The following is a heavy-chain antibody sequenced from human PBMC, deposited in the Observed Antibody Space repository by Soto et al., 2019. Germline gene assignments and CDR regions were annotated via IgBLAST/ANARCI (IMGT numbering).Heavy chain of an antibody. V-gene: IGHV3-66*01. Sequence: GGSLRLSCAASGFTVSSSYMSWVRQAPGKGLEWVSVIYSGGSTYYADSVKGRFTISRDNSKNTLYLQMNSLRAEDTAVYYCARDMVRAMDVWGQGTTVTVSS. D-gene: IGHD3-10*01. J-gene: IGHJ6*02. CDR3: ARDMVRAMDV. CDR1: GFTVSSSY. CDR2: IYSGGST.